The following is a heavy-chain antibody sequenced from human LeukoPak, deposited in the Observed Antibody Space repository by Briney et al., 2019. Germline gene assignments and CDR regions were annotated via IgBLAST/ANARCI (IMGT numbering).Heavy chain of an antibody. CDR2: INPNSGGT. V-gene: IGHV1-2*02. J-gene: IGHJ4*02. CDR1: GYTFTGYY. D-gene: IGHD5-18*01. Sequence: ASVTVSCKASGYTFTGYYMHWVRQAPGQGLEWMGWINPNSGGTNYAQKFQGRVTMTRDTSISTAYMELSRLRSDDTAVYYCASVRGTAMVPDYWGQGTLVTVSS. CDR3: ASVRGTAMVPDY.